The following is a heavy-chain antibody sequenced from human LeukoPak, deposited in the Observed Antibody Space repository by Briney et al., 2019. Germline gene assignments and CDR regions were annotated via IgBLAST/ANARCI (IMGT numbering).Heavy chain of an antibody. V-gene: IGHV3-23*01. CDR1: GFTFSSYV. D-gene: IGHD6-13*01. CDR3: AGSSSWYRQGDY. J-gene: IGHJ4*02. Sequence: GGSLRLSCAASGFTFSSYVMGWVRQAPGEGLEGVSSISGSGGSTYYAESVKGRFTISRDNSKNTLDPQMNSLRAEDTDVYYCAGSSSWYRQGDYWGQGTLVSVSS. CDR2: ISGSGGST.